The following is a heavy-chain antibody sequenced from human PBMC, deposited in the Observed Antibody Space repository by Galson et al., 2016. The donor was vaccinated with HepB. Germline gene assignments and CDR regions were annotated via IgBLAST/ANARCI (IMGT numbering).Heavy chain of an antibody. J-gene: IGHJ4*02. Sequence: SLRLSCAASRFTFRSYAMHWVRQAPGKGLEWVAFVSFDGNNKYYADSVKGRFTISRDNSKNTLYLQMNSLRTHDTAVYYCARGTQMVVTAIPPLDYWGQGTLVTVSS. CDR1: RFTFRSYA. V-gene: IGHV3-30*04. CDR3: ARGTQMVVTAIPPLDY. D-gene: IGHD2-21*02. CDR2: VSFDGNNK.